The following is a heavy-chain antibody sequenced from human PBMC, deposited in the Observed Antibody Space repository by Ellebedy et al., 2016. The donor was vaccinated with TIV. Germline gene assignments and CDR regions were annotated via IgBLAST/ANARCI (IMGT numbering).Heavy chain of an antibody. Sequence: AASVKVSCKASGYTFTGYYMHWVRQAPGQGLEWMGWINPNSGGTNYAQKFQGRVTMTRDTSISTAYMELSWLRSDDTVVYYCARGGHDYIWGSYTPSYYFDFWGQGTRVTVSS. CDR2: INPNSGGT. CDR3: ARGGHDYIWGSYTPSYYFDF. CDR1: GYTFTGYY. J-gene: IGHJ4*02. V-gene: IGHV1-2*02. D-gene: IGHD3-16*01.